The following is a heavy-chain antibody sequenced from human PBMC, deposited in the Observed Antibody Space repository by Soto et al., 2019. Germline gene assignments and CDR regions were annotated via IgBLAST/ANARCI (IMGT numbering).Heavy chain of an antibody. V-gene: IGHV3-21*01. CDR1: GFTFSTST. CDR3: ARDPAAGDS. Sequence: EVQLVESGGGLVKPGESLRLSCEAFGFTFSTSTMSWVRQAPGKGLEWVSSITTSTTFYADSVKGRFTISRDNARNSLYLQMNSLRAEDTATYYCARDPAAGDSWGQGTLVTVSS. D-gene: IGHD3-10*01. CDR2: ITTSTT. J-gene: IGHJ4*02.